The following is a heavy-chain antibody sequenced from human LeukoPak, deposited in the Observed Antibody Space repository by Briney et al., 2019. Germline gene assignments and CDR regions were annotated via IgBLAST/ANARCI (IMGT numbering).Heavy chain of an antibody. CDR3: ARDAGATPVEAFDI. CDR2: IYYSGST. V-gene: IGHV4-39*07. Sequence: SETLSLTCTVSGGSLSSSSYYWGWIGQPPEKGLEWIGSIYYSGSTYYNPSLKSRVTISVDTSKNQFSLKLSSVTAADTAVYYCARDAGATPVEAFDIWGQGTMVTVSS. D-gene: IGHD1-26*01. CDR1: GGSLSSSSYY. J-gene: IGHJ3*02.